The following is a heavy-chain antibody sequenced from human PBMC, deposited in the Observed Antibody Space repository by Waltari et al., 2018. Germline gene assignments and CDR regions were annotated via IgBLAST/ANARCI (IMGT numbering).Heavy chain of an antibody. V-gene: IGHV3-23*04. CDR3: AKWGSPYYYYYYGMDV. D-gene: IGHD7-27*01. CDR1: GFTFSSYA. J-gene: IGHJ6*02. CDR2: ISGSGGST. Sequence: EVQLVASGGGLVQPGGSLRLSCAASGFTFSSYAMSWVRQAPGKGLEWVSAISGSGGSTYYADSVKGRFTISRDNSKNTLYLQVNSLRAEDTAVYYCAKWGSPYYYYYYGMDVWGQGTTVTVSS.